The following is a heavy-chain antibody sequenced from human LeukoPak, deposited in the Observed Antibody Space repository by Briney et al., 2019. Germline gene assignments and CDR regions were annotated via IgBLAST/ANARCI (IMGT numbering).Heavy chain of an antibody. V-gene: IGHV3-23*01. J-gene: IGHJ3*02. CDR2: ISGGGGNT. D-gene: IGHD1-26*01. Sequence: PGGSLRLSCAASGFTFSGYAMSWVRQAPGKGLEWVSTISGGGGNTYYADSVKGRFTISRDNSKNTLYLQMNSLRAEDTAVYYCGKNRYSGSLSPFDIWGQGTMVTVSS. CDR1: GFTFSGYA. CDR3: GKNRYSGSLSPFDI.